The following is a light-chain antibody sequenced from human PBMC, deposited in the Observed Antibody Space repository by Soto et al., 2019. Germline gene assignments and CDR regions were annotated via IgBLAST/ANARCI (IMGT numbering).Light chain of an antibody. CDR3: AAWDDSLHGPV. CDR2: TNN. V-gene: IGLV1-44*01. Sequence: QSVLTQPPSASATPGQRVTISCSGSSSNIGKNTVNWYQQFPGTAPRLLIYTNNKRASGVADRFSGSKYGTSGSLTISGLQSEDEAEYYCAAWDDSLHGPVFGGGTKLTVL. J-gene: IGLJ3*02. CDR1: SSNIGKNT.